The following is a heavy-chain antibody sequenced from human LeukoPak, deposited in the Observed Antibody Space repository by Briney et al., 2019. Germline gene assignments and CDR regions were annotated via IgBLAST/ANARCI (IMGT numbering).Heavy chain of an antibody. CDR1: GYTFSNYG. CDR2: ITPYNGNT. Sequence: ASVKVSCKASGYTFSNYGFSWVRQAPGQGLEWMGWITPYNGNTNYAQKFQGRLTMTTDTSTTTAYMELANLSSDDAAVYYCARGGWSMDYWGQGTLVTVSS. D-gene: IGHD6-19*01. J-gene: IGHJ4*02. CDR3: ARGGWSMDY. V-gene: IGHV1-18*01.